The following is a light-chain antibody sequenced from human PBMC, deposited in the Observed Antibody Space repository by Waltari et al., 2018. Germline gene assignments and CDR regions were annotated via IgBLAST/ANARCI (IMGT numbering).Light chain of an antibody. Sequence: DIQMSQSPSSLPASVGDRITITCRASQYISDYLHWYQQKPGKAPQLLIYTASTLQSGVPSRFSGSGSGSDFTLTISSLQPEDFATYCCQQTYTTPYTFGQGTRLEIK. CDR1: QYISDY. CDR3: QQTYTTPYT. V-gene: IGKV1-39*01. CDR2: TAS. J-gene: IGKJ2*01.